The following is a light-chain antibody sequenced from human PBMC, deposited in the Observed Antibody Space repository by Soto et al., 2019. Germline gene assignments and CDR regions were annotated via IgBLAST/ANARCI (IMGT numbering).Light chain of an antibody. Sequence: QSALTQPASVSGSPGQSITISCTGTSSDVGGYNYVSWYQQHPGKAPKLMIYDVSNRPSGVSNRFSGSKSGNTASLTISGLQADDEADYDCSSYTSSSTLLYVFGTGTKLTVL. CDR1: SSDVGGYNY. CDR2: DVS. V-gene: IGLV2-14*01. CDR3: SSYTSSSTLLYV. J-gene: IGLJ1*01.